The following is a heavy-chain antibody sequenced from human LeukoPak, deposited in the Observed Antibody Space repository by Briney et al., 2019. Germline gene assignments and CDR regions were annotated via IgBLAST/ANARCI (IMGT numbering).Heavy chain of an antibody. D-gene: IGHD3-22*01. J-gene: IGHJ4*02. CDR1: GGSVNSYH. V-gene: IGHV4-4*07. CDR3: ARDESSRDDSGAYHY. Sequence: NPSETLSLTCTVSGGSVNSYHWAWIRQPAGKGLEWVGRVHVIGSTNSNPSLRSRFAISLDTSKNQVFLILNSVSAADTAVYYCARDESSRDDSGAYHYWGRGVLVTVSS. CDR2: VHVIGST.